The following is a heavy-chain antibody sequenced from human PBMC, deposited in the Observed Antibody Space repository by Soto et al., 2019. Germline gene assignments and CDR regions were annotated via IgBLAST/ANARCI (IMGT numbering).Heavy chain of an antibody. V-gene: IGHV4-61*08. J-gene: IGHJ4*02. CDR2: IYYSGST. Sequence: QVQLQESGPGLVKPSETLSLTCTVSGVSVNTAGYYWTWIRQPPGKALEWVGFIYYSGSTNSNPALKSGATVSIDTSNNQFSLRLTSVTAADTAVYYCARDTSRVGDHVRWGQGTLVTVSS. CDR1: GVSVNTAGYY. CDR3: ARDTSRVGDHVR. D-gene: IGHD4-17*01.